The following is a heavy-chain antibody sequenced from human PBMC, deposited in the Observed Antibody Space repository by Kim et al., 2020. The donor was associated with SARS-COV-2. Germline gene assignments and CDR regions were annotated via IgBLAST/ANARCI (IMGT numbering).Heavy chain of an antibody. V-gene: IGHV3-74*01. CDR1: GFTFSSYW. CDR2: ISMDGSNT. D-gene: IGHD3-16*01. J-gene: IGHJ6*01. CDR3: ARGGVSGSYAGVNYGLDV. Sequence: GGSLRLSCATSGFTFSSYWVHWVRQPPGKGLVWVSRISMDGSNTDHADSVKGRFTISRDNAKNTLYLQMNRLRAEDTAVYYCARGGVSGSYAGVNYGLDVWGQGTTGTVSS.